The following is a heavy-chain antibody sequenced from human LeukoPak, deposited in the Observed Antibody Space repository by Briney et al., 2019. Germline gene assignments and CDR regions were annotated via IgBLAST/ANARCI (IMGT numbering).Heavy chain of an antibody. CDR2: IKQDGSEK. D-gene: IGHD3-22*01. J-gene: IGHJ4*02. Sequence: GGSLRLSCAASGFTFSSYWMSWVRQAPGKGLEWVANIKQDGSEKYYVDSVKGRFTISRDNAKNSLYLQMNSLRAEDTAVYYCARARWEXYYXSXXXXDYWGQGTLXTVSS. CDR1: GFTFSSYW. CDR3: ARARWEXYYXSXXXXDY. V-gene: IGHV3-7*01.